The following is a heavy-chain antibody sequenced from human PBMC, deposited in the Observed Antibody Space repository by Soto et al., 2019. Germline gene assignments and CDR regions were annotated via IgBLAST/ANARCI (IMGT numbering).Heavy chain of an antibody. CDR3: VRTSLVVAAATREDY. CDR1: GFTFSSYW. V-gene: IGHV3-74*01. J-gene: IGHJ4*02. D-gene: IGHD2-15*01. Sequence: EVQLVESGGGLVQPGGSLRLSCAASGFTFSSYWMHWVRRAPVKGLVWVSRINSAGSSTSYADSVKGRFTISRDNAKNTLYLQMNSLRAEDTAVYYCVRTSLVVAAATREDYWGQGTLVTVSS. CDR2: INSAGSST.